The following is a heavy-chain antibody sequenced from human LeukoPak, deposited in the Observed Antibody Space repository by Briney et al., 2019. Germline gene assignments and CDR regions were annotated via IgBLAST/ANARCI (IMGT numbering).Heavy chain of an antibody. CDR2: ISYDGSNK. Sequence: AVISYDGSNKYYAESVKGRFTISRDNSKNTLYLQMNSLRAEDTAVYYCARDSTVFGAFDIWGQGTMVTVSS. J-gene: IGHJ3*02. V-gene: IGHV3-30*01. D-gene: IGHD2-2*01. CDR3: ARDSTVFGAFDI.